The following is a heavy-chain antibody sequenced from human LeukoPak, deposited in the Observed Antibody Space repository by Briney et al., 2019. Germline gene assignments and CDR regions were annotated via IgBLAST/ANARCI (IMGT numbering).Heavy chain of an antibody. CDR2: ISSSSSTI. D-gene: IGHD5-18*01. J-gene: IGHJ4*02. CDR3: ARDFRGYPGRADY. CDR1: GFTFSSYS. Sequence: GGSLRLSCAASGFTFSSYSMNWVRQAPGKGLEWVSYISSSSSTIYYADSVKGRFTISRDNAKNSLYLQMNSLRAEDTAVYYCARDFRGYPGRADYWGQGTLVTVSS. V-gene: IGHV3-48*04.